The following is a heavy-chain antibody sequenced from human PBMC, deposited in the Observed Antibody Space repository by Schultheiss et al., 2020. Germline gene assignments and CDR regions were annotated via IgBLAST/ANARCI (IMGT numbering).Heavy chain of an antibody. V-gene: IGHV4-4*02. J-gene: IGHJ4*02. D-gene: IGHD6-19*01. CDR3: AREGYSSGPLDY. Sequence: SETLSLTCAVSGGSISSSNWWSWVRQPPGKGLEWIGEIYHSGSTNYNPSLKSRVTISVDTSKNQFSLKLSSVTAADTAVYYCAREGYSSGPLDYWGQGTLVTVSS. CDR2: IYHSGST. CDR1: GGSISSSNW.